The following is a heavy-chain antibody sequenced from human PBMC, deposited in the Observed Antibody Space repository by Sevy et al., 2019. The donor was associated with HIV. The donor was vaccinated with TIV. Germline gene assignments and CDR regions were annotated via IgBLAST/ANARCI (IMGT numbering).Heavy chain of an antibody. CDR2: INGRGGST. CDR3: ARPTPRLAHSSAAFFDS. CDR1: GFTFSSFA. D-gene: IGHD3-3*02. J-gene: IGHJ4*01. Sequence: GGSLRLSCAASGFASGFTFSSFAMSWVRQLPGKGLEWVSTINGRGGSTYYADSVKGRFTLSRDNSNNALFLQMDSLTPEDTALSYCARPTPRLAHSSAAFFDSWGHGTLVTVSS. V-gene: IGHV3-23*01.